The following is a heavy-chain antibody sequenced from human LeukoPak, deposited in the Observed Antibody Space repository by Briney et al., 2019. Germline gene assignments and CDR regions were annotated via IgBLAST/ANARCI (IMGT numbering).Heavy chain of an antibody. Sequence: GGSLRLSCAASGFTFSSYAMNWVRQAPGKGLEWVSFISGSGAGTYYADSVKGRFTISRDNSKNTLYLQMYSLRAEDTAVYCCAKDGGWYYDSSGYCDYWGQGTLVTVSS. D-gene: IGHD3-22*01. CDR2: ISGSGAGT. V-gene: IGHV3-23*01. J-gene: IGHJ4*02. CDR3: AKDGGWYYDSSGYCDY. CDR1: GFTFSSYA.